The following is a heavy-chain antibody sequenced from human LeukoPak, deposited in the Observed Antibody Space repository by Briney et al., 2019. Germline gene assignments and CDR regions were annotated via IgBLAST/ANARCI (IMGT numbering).Heavy chain of an antibody. Sequence: GGSLRLSCAASGFTFSSYGMSWVRQAPGKGLEWVSFIWFDGSNNYADSVKGRFTISRDNSKNTLYLQMNSLRAEDTAVYYCGKHDSSDPGNWGQGTLVTVSS. J-gene: IGHJ4*02. CDR3: GKHDSSDPGN. D-gene: IGHD3-22*01. CDR2: IWFDGSN. CDR1: GFTFSSYG. V-gene: IGHV3-30*02.